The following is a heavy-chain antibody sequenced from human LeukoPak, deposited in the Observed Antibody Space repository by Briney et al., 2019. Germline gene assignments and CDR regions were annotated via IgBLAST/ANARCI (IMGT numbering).Heavy chain of an antibody. CDR2: VSWNSGSI. Sequence: GRSLRLSCAASGFTFEDYVIHWVRQAPGKGLEWVSGVSWNSGSIAYADSVKGRFTISRDNAKNSLYLQMNSLRAEDTAFYYCAKEADWYFDLWGRGTLVTVSS. CDR3: AKEADWYFDL. V-gene: IGHV3-9*01. CDR1: GFTFEDYV. J-gene: IGHJ2*01.